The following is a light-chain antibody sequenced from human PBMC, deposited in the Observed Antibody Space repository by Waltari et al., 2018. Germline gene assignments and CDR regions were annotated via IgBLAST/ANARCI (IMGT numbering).Light chain of an antibody. CDR2: ASS. V-gene: IGKV1-39*01. J-gene: IGKJ2*01. CDR3: QQSYSPPRT. Sequence: IQMTQSPSSLSASVGDRVNIPCRASRNIHNFVNWYQQKPGRAPKILIYASSSLLPGVPTRFTGSGSGTNFSLTISSLQPDDFATYYCQQSYSPPRTFGRGTKVEIK. CDR1: RNIHNF.